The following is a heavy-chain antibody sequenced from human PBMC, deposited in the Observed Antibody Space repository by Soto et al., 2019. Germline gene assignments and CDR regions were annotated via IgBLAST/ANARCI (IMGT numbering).Heavy chain of an antibody. Sequence: SLRLSCAASGFTFRNYAMHCVRRAPGKGLEWVSGISWHSFTIGYADSVRGRFTISRDNAKNSLYLQMNSLRPEDTALYYCVKEKLYSNYEYYFDYWGQGTLVTVSS. J-gene: IGHJ4*02. CDR2: ISWHSFTI. V-gene: IGHV3-9*01. CDR3: VKEKLYSNYEYYFDY. D-gene: IGHD4-4*01. CDR1: GFTFRNYA.